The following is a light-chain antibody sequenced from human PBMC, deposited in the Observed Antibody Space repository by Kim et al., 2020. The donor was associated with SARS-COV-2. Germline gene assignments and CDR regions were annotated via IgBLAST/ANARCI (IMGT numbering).Light chain of an antibody. CDR2: AAS. J-gene: IGKJ3*01. Sequence: AIRMTQSPPALSASRGDRVTLTCRASESVGSYLAWYQQKPGKAPHLLVYAASTLQTGVPSRFSGSESGTNFTLTISCLQSDDFGSYYCQQYYRDPPTFGPGTKVDIK. CDR1: ESVGSY. CDR3: QQYYRDPPT. V-gene: IGKV1-8*01.